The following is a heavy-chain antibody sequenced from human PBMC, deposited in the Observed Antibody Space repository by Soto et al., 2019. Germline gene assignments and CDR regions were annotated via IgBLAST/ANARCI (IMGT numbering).Heavy chain of an antibody. V-gene: IGHV3-33*01. Sequence: QVQLVESGGGVVQPGRSLRLSCAASGFTFKNYGMHWVRQAPGKGLEWVANIWYDGSKEYYADTVKSRFTISKDNSKNTLYLLMNSLRVYYLFVYYCLTSQQGVMLADWGQGTQVTVSS. J-gene: IGHJ4*02. D-gene: IGHD3-16*01. CDR1: GFTFKNYG. CDR2: IWYDGSKE. CDR3: LTSQQGVMLAD.